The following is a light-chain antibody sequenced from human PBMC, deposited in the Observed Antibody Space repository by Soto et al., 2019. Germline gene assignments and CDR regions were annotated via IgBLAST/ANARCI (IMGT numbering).Light chain of an antibody. CDR2: GVS. Sequence: EIVLTQSPATLSLSPGEGASLSCRASQNISTYLAWYQQRPGQVPRLLIYGVSKRAPAIPPRFSGSGSGTDFTLSVSGLETEDFAPYYCQQRTNSPPWTFGQGTRVELK. CDR1: QNISTY. J-gene: IGKJ1*01. V-gene: IGKV3-11*01. CDR3: QQRTNSPPWT.